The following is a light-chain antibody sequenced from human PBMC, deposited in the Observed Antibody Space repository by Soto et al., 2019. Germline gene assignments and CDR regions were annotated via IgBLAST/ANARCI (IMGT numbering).Light chain of an antibody. CDR3: QQYNSYPFT. CDR2: AAS. V-gene: IGKV1-39*01. J-gene: IGKJ5*01. Sequence: DIQMTQNPSSLSASVGDRVTITCRASQSIVTYLNWYLQKPGKAPKLLIYAASNLQSGVPSRFSGSGSGTEFTLTISSLQPDDFATYYCQQYNSYPFTFGQGTRLEI. CDR1: QSIVTY.